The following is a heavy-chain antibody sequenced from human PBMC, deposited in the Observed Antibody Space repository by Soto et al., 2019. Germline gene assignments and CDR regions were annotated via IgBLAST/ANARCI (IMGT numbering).Heavy chain of an antibody. CDR2: INPNSGGT. V-gene: IGHV1-2*04. D-gene: IGHD2-21*01. J-gene: IGHJ6*02. Sequence: ASLKVSCKASGYTFTVHYFHWVRQAPGQGLEWMGWINPNSGGTHYAQKFQGWVTMTRDTSINTAYMELSRLRSDDTAVYYCARVWSDHNYDMDVWGQGTTVTVSS. CDR1: GYTFTVHY. CDR3: ARVWSDHNYDMDV.